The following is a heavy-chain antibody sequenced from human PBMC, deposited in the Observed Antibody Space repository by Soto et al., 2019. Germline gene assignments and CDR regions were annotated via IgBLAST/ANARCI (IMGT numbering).Heavy chain of an antibody. Sequence: SETLSLTCTVSCGSISSGDYYWSWIRQPPGKGLEWIGYIYYSGSTYYNPSLKSRVTISVDTSKNQFSLKLSSVTAADTAVYYCASRGIAAAGNFDYWGQGTLVTVSS. J-gene: IGHJ4*02. CDR3: ASRGIAAAGNFDY. D-gene: IGHD6-13*01. CDR2: IYYSGST. CDR1: CGSISSGDYY. V-gene: IGHV4-30-4*01.